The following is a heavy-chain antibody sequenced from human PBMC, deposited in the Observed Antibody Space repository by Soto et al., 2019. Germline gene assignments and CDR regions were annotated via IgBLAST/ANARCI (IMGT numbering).Heavy chain of an antibody. CDR2: ISAYNGNT. D-gene: IGHD2-15*01. Sequence: ASVKVSCKASGYTFTSYGISWVRQAPGQGLEWMGWISAYNGNTNYAQKLQGRVTMTTDTSTSTAYMELSSLRSEDTAVYYCARTLYCSGGSCYHRSPTAYYCYGMDVCGQRTTVPVSS. CDR3: ARTLYCSGGSCYHRSPTAYYCYGMDV. V-gene: IGHV1-18*01. J-gene: IGHJ6*02. CDR1: GYTFTSYG.